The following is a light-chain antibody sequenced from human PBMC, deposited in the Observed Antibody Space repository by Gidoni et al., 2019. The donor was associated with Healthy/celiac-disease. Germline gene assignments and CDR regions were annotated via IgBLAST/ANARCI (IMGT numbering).Light chain of an antibody. CDR2: AAS. J-gene: IGKJ3*01. CDR1: QSISSY. CDR3: QQSYSTPFT. Sequence: DIQMTQSPSSLSASVGDRVTITCRASQSISSYLNWYQQKPGKAPKLLIYAASSLQSGVPSRFSGSGSGTDFTLTISSMQPEDFETYYGQQSYSTPFTFGPGTKVDIK. V-gene: IGKV1-39*01.